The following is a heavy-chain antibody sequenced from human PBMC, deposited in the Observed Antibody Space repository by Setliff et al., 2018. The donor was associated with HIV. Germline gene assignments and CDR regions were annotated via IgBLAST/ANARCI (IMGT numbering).Heavy chain of an antibody. D-gene: IGHD1-26*01. V-gene: IGHV3-7*01. CDR1: GFTFSNFW. CDR2: IKEDGSET. Sequence: HPGESLKISCATSGFTFSNFWMTWVRQAPGKGLEWVANIKEDGSETFYVDSVKGRFTISRDNAKNLVYLEMDSLKVEDTAVYYCARDATRGGDFDFWGQGTLVTVSS. J-gene: IGHJ4*02. CDR3: ARDATRGGDFDF.